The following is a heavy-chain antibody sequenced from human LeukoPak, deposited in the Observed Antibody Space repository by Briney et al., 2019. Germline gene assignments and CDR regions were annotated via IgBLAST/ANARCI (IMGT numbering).Heavy chain of an antibody. D-gene: IGHD3-22*01. Sequence: GGSLRLSCAASGFTFSNYPMSWVRQAPGKGLEWVTAIGNRGTTYYADSVKGRFTISRDNSKNTLYLQMNNLRAEDTALYYCAKRLDSSKSFDYWGQGTLVTVSS. CDR2: IGNRGTT. J-gene: IGHJ4*02. V-gene: IGHV3-23*01. CDR3: AKRLDSSKSFDY. CDR1: GFTFSNYP.